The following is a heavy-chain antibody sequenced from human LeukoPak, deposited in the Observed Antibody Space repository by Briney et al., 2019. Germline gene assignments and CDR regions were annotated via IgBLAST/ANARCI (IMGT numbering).Heavy chain of an antibody. D-gene: IGHD3-16*02. Sequence: GGSLRLSCAASAFTFSSYWMHWVRQAPGKGLVWVSRINSDGSSTSYADSVKGRFTISRDNAKNTLFLQMNTLSAEDTAVYYCASADVIQYGIDVWGQGTTVTVSS. J-gene: IGHJ6*02. CDR2: INSDGSST. CDR1: AFTFSSYW. CDR3: ASADVIQYGIDV. V-gene: IGHV3-74*01.